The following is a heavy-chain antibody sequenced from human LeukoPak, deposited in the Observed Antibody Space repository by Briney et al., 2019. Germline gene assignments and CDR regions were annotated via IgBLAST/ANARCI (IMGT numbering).Heavy chain of an antibody. J-gene: IGHJ6*03. V-gene: IGHV3-11*04. CDR1: GFTFSDYY. CDR3: ARDPMTTEGYYYYYMDV. D-gene: IGHD4-11*01. CDR2: ISSSGSTI. Sequence: GGSLRLSCAASGFTFSDYYMSWIRQAPGKGLEWVPYISSSGSTIYYPDSVKGRFTISRDNAKNSLYLQMNSLRAEDTAVYYCARDPMTTEGYYYYYMDVWGKGTTVTVSS.